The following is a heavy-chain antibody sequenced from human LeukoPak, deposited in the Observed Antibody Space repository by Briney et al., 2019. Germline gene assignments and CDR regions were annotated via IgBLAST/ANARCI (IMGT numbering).Heavy chain of an antibody. CDR3: ARYLSTEYYYYYMDV. J-gene: IGHJ6*03. D-gene: IGHD1-14*01. CDR1: GFTFSDYY. CDR2: ISSSGSTI. V-gene: IGHV3-11*04. Sequence: GGSLRLSCAASGFTFSDYYMSWIRQAPGKGLEWVSYISSSGSTIYYADSVKGRFTISRDNAKNSLYLQMNSLRAEDTAVYYCARYLSTEYYYYYMDVWGKGTTVTVSS.